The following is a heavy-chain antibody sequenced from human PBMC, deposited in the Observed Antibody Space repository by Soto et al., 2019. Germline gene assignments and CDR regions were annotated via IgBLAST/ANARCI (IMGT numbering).Heavy chain of an antibody. Sequence: EVQLLESGGGLVQPGGSLRLSCAASGFTFSSYAISWVRQAPGKGLECVSAISGSVGSTYYADSVKGRFTISRDNSKNTLYLQMNSLRAEDTAVYYCAKARNYGDYSFLFWGQGTLVTVSS. V-gene: IGHV3-23*01. CDR2: ISGSVGST. J-gene: IGHJ4*02. D-gene: IGHD4-17*01. CDR3: AKARNYGDYSFLF. CDR1: GFTFSSYA.